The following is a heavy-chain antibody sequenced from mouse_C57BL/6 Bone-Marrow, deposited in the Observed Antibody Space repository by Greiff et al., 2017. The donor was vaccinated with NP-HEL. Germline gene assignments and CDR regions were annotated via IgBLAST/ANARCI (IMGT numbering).Heavy chain of an antibody. Sequence: QVQLKQSGAELARPGASVKLSCKASGYTFTSYGISWVKQRTGQGLEWIGEIYPRSGNTYYNEKFKGKATLTADKSSSTAYMELRSLTSEDSAVYFCARVYYGSSYAMDYWGQGTSVTGSS. CDR2: IYPRSGNT. J-gene: IGHJ4*01. CDR1: GYTFTSYG. CDR3: ARVYYGSSYAMDY. V-gene: IGHV1-81*01. D-gene: IGHD1-1*01.